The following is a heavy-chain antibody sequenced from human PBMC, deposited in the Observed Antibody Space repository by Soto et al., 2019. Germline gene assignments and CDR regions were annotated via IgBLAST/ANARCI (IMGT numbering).Heavy chain of an antibody. CDR3: AHQVLYYYDSSGYYGGWFDP. CDR2: IYWNDDK. D-gene: IGHD3-22*01. J-gene: IGHJ5*02. CDR1: GFSLSTSGVG. Sequence: QITLKESGPTLVKPTQTLTLTCTFSGFSLSTSGVGVGWIRQPPGKALEWLALIYWNDDKRYSPSLKSRLTITKDTSKNQVVLTMTNMDPVDTATYYCAHQVLYYYDSSGYYGGWFDPWGQGTLVTVSS. V-gene: IGHV2-5*01.